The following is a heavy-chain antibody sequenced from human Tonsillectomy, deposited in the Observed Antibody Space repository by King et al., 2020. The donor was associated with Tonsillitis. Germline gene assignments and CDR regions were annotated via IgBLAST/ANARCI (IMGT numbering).Heavy chain of an antibody. Sequence: VQLQESGPGLVKPSGTLSLTCAVSGGSIRSSNWWSWVRQPPGKGLEWIWEIYHSVSTNYNPSLKSRVTISVDKSKNQFSLKLSSVTAADTAVYYCARDGSGSYYVAFDYWGQGTLVTVSS. J-gene: IGHJ4*02. CDR1: GGSIRSSNW. CDR3: ARDGSGSYYVAFDY. V-gene: IGHV4-4*02. CDR2: IYHSVST. D-gene: IGHD1-26*01.